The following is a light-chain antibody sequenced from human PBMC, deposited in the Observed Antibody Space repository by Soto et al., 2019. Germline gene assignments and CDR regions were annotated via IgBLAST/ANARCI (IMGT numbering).Light chain of an antibody. Sequence: QSALTQPASVSGSPGQSITIFCTGISSDVGGYNYVSWYQQHPGKATKIMIYEVSNRPSGVSNRFSGSKSGNTASLTISGLQAEDEADYYCSSYTSSSTVFGGGTKLTVL. CDR2: EVS. CDR3: SSYTSSSTV. V-gene: IGLV2-14*01. J-gene: IGLJ3*02. CDR1: SSDVGGYNY.